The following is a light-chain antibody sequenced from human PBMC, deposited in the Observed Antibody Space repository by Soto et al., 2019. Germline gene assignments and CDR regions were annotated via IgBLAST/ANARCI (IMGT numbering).Light chain of an antibody. CDR1: SSDVGSYNL. J-gene: IGLJ2*01. CDR2: EGS. Sequence: QSALTQPASVSGSPGQSITISCTGTSSDVGSYNLVSWYQQHPGKAPKLMIYEGSKRPSGVSNRFSGSKSGNTASLTISGLQAEDEAYYYCCSYAGSSTPVVFGGGTNVTVL. V-gene: IGLV2-23*01. CDR3: CSYAGSSTPVV.